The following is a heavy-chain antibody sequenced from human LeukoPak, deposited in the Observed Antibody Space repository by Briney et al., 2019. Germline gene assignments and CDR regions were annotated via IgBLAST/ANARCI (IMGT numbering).Heavy chain of an antibody. D-gene: IGHD3-9*01. CDR2: IKSKTDGGTT. J-gene: IGHJ4*02. CDR3: TTADYDILTGHYPFDY. Sequence: GGSLRLSCAASGFTFSNAWMSWVRQAPGKGLEWVGRIKSKTDGGTTDYATPVKGRFTISRDDSKNTLYLQMNSLKTEDTAVYYCTTADYDILTGHYPFDYWGQGTLVTVSS. V-gene: IGHV3-15*01. CDR1: GFTFSNAW.